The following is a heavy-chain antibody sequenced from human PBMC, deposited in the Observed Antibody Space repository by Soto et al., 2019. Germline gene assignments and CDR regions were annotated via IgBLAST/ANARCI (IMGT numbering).Heavy chain of an antibody. CDR3: AKDPTAMVAYYFDY. CDR1: GFTFSSYA. CDR2: ISGSGGST. J-gene: IGHJ4*02. Sequence: PGGSLRLSCAASGFTFSSYAMSWVRQAPGKGLEWVSAISGSGGSTYYADSVKGRFTISRDNSKNTLYLQMNSLRAEDTALYYCAKDPTAMVAYYFDYWGQGTLVTVSS. D-gene: IGHD5-18*01. V-gene: IGHV3-23*01.